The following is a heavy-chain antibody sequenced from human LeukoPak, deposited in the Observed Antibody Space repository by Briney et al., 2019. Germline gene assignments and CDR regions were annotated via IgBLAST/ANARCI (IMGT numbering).Heavy chain of an antibody. CDR1: GGSISSGSYY. V-gene: IGHV4-61*02. Sequence: SQTLSLTCTVSGGSISSGSYYWSWIRQPAGKGLEWIGRIYTSGSTNYNPSLKSRVTISVDTSKNQFSLKLSSVTAADTAVYHCAKEMYYDFWSGYPRDFDYWGQGTLVTVSS. D-gene: IGHD3-3*01. J-gene: IGHJ4*02. CDR2: IYTSGST. CDR3: AKEMYYDFWSGYPRDFDY.